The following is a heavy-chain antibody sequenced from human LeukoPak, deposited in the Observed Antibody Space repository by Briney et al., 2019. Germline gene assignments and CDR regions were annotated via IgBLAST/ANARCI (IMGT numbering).Heavy chain of an antibody. CDR1: GYTFTSYA. CDR3: ARGVRRRNMVRGASHIYYYYMDV. CDR2: INAGNGNT. Sequence: ASVTVSCKASGYTFTSYAMHWVRQAPGQRREWMGWINAGNGNTKYSQEFQGRVTITRDTSASTAYMELSSLRSEDTAVYYCARGVRRRNMVRGASHIYYYYMDVWGKGTTVTISS. D-gene: IGHD3-10*01. J-gene: IGHJ6*03. V-gene: IGHV1-3*03.